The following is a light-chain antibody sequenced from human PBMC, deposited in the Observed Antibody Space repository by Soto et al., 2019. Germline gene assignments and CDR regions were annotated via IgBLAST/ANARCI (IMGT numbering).Light chain of an antibody. CDR1: SSDVGGYNF. J-gene: IGLJ3*02. V-gene: IGLV2-14*01. Sequence: ALAQPASVSGSPGQSITISCTGASSDVGGYNFVSWYQQHPGKAPKLMIFEVSNRPSGVSDRFSGSKSGNTASLTISGLQAEDEADYYCSSYTSSSTAVFGGGTKVTVL. CDR2: EVS. CDR3: SSYTSSSTAV.